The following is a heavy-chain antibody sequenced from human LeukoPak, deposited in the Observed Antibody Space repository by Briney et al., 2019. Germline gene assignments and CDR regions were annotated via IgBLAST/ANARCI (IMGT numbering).Heavy chain of an antibody. J-gene: IGHJ5*02. CDR1: GGSFSGYY. D-gene: IGHD2-2*02. Sequence: PSETLSLTCAVYGGSFSGYYWSWIRQPPGKGLEWIGEINHSGSTNYNPSLKSRVTISVDTSKNQFSLKLSSVTAADTAVYYCARMGYCSSTSCYTWVWFDPWGQGTLVTVSS. CDR2: INHSGST. V-gene: IGHV4-34*01. CDR3: ARMGYCSSTSCYTWVWFDP.